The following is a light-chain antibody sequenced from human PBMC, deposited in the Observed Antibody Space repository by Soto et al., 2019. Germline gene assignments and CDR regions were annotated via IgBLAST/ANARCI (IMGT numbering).Light chain of an antibody. CDR3: SSYTGSSTLYV. Sequence: QSVLSQPASVSGSPGQTITISCTGTSTDVGGYNAVSWYQHHPGKAPKLMIFEVSNRPSGVSYRFSGSKSGNTASLTISGLQAEDEADYYCSSYTGSSTLYVFGTGTKVTVL. V-gene: IGLV2-14*01. CDR2: EVS. CDR1: STDVGGYNA. J-gene: IGLJ1*01.